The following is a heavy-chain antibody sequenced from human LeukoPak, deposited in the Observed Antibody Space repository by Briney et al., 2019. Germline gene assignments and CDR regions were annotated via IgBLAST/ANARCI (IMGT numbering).Heavy chain of an antibody. CDR2: LSSSGSAF. V-gene: IGHV3-48*03. CDR3: ARQYISGWFFDY. D-gene: IGHD6-19*01. J-gene: IGHJ4*02. CDR1: GFTFRSYE. Sequence: GGSLRLSCEDSGFTFRSYEMNWVRQAPGKGLEWIAYLSSSGSAFSYADSVKGRFTISRDNSQNTVFLQMNSLRAEDTAVYYCARQYISGWFFDYWGQGALVTVYS.